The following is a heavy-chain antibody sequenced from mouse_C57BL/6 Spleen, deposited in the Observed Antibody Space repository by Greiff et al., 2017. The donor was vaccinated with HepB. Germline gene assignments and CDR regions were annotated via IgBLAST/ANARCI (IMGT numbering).Heavy chain of an antibody. V-gene: IGHV1-20*01. Sequence: EVQLQQSGPELVKPGDSVKISCKASGYSFTGYFMNWVMQSHGKSLEWIGRINPYNGDTFYNQKFKGKATLTVDKSSSTAHMELRSLTSEDSAVYYCARDGSSSGYAMDYWGQGTSVTVSS. J-gene: IGHJ4*01. CDR3: ARDGSSSGYAMDY. D-gene: IGHD1-1*01. CDR1: GYSFTGYF. CDR2: INPYNGDT.